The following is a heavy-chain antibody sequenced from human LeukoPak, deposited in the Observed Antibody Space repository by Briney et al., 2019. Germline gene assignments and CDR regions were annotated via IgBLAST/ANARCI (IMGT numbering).Heavy chain of an antibody. Sequence: SETLSLTCAVYGGSFSGCYWSWIRQPPGKGLEWIGEINHSGGTNYNPSLKSRVTISVDTSKNQFSLKLSSVTAADTAVYYCARGGTYGDYVGGGLFDLWGRGTLVTVSS. CDR1: GGSFSGCY. CDR2: INHSGGT. J-gene: IGHJ2*01. CDR3: ARGGTYGDYVGGGLFDL. D-gene: IGHD4-17*01. V-gene: IGHV4-34*01.